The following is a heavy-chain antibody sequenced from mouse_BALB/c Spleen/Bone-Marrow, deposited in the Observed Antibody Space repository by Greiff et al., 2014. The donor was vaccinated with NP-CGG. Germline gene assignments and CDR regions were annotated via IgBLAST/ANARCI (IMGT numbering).Heavy chain of an antibody. CDR1: GFTFSSFG. CDR2: ISSGSSTI. Sequence: EVQLQQSGGGLMQPGGSRKLSCAASGFTFSSFGMHWVRQTPEKGLEWVAYISSGSSTIYYADTVKGRFTISRDNPKNTLFLQVTSLRSEDTAMYYCTRGGNWDDFDYWGQGTTLTVSS. CDR3: TRGGNWDDFDY. V-gene: IGHV5-17*02. D-gene: IGHD4-1*01. J-gene: IGHJ2*01.